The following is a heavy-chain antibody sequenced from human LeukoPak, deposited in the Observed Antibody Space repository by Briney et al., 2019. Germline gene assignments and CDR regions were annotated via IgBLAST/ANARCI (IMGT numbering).Heavy chain of an antibody. CDR3: ARDLEAVAGYFDY. V-gene: IGHV3-11*01. D-gene: IGHD6-19*01. J-gene: IGHJ4*02. Sequence: GGSLRLSCAASGFTFSDYYMSWIRQAPGKGLXWXXYISSSGSTIYYADSVKGRFTISRDNAKNSLYLQMNSLRAEDTAVYYCARDLEAVAGYFDYWGQGTLVTVSS. CDR1: GFTFSDYY. CDR2: ISSSGSTI.